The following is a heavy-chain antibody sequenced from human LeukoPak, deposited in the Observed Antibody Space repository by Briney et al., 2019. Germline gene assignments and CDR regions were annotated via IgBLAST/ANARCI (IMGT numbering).Heavy chain of an antibody. D-gene: IGHD6-19*01. V-gene: IGHV3-23*01. Sequence: GGSLRLSCAASGFTFSNYGMSWVRQAPGKGLEWVSAISGSGGRTYYADSVKGRFTISKDNSKNTLFLQMNSLRPEDTAVYYCAKDARRTFGLSSGLYRGSYYFDYWGQGTLVTVSS. CDR2: ISGSGGRT. CDR3: AKDARRTFGLSSGLYRGSYYFDY. CDR1: GFTFSNYG. J-gene: IGHJ4*02.